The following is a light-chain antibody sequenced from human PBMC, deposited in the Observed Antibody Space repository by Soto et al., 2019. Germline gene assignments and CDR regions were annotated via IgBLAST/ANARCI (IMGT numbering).Light chain of an antibody. CDR2: DVT. V-gene: IGLV2-8*01. CDR1: SSAIASYNY. CDR3: ASYAGDNNFVV. J-gene: IGLJ2*01. Sequence: QSALTQPPSASGSPGQSGTISCTGTSSAIASYNYVSWYQQHPGKAPKLLIYDVTKRPSGVPDRFSGSQSANTASLTVSGLQAEDEADYYCASYAGDNNFVVFGGGTKLTVL.